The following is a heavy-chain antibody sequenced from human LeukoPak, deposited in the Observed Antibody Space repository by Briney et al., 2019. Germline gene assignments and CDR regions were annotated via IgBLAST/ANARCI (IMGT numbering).Heavy chain of an antibody. D-gene: IGHD6-19*01. J-gene: IGHJ4*02. CDR1: GFTFSRCW. V-gene: IGHV3-7*01. CDR3: ARVRSGWYSNFFDY. CDR2: IHQDGSDK. Sequence: GGSLRLSCAASGFTFSRCWMSWVRQAPGKGLEWVANIHQDGSDKDYVDSVKGRFTISRDNAKNSLYLQMNSLRAEDTAVYYCARVRSGWYSNFFDYWGQGTLVTVSS.